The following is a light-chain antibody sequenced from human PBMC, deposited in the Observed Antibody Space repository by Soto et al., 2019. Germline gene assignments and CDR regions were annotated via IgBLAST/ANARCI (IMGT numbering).Light chain of an antibody. V-gene: IGKV1-5*01. CDR2: DAS. J-gene: IGKJ1*01. CDR3: QQYNSDSGT. CDR1: QSISSW. Sequence: DIQMTQSPSTLSASVGDRVTITCRASQSISSWLAWYQQKPGKAPKLLIYDASSLESGVPSRFSVSGSGTEFTLPISSLQPDDFATYYCQQYNSDSGTFGQGTKVEIK.